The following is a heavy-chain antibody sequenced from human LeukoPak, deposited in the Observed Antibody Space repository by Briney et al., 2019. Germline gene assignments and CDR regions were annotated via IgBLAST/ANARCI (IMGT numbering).Heavy chain of an antibody. D-gene: IGHD6-6*01. CDR3: ARRSDSSSGPYYYYYMDV. J-gene: IGHJ6*03. Sequence: PSETLSLTCTVSGGSISSYYWGWIRQPPGKGLEWIGSIYYSGSTYYNPSLKSRVTISVDTSKNQFSLKLSSVTAADTAVYYCARRSDSSSGPYYYYYMDVWGKGTTVTVSS. V-gene: IGHV4-39*01. CDR1: GGSISSYY. CDR2: IYYSGST.